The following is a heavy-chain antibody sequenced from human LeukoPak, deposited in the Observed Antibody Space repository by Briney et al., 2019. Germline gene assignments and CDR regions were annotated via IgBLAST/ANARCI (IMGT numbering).Heavy chain of an antibody. D-gene: IGHD3-10*01. CDR3: ARDYYGSGSYYSGP. CDR2: IYTSGST. V-gene: IGHV4-61*02. J-gene: IGHJ3*01. Sequence: SQTLSLTCTVSGGPISSGSYYWSWIRQPAGKGLEWIGRIYTSGSTNYNPSLKSRVTISVDTSKNQFSLKLSSVTAADTAVYYCARDYYGSGSYYSGPWGQGTMVTVSS. CDR1: GGPISSGSYY.